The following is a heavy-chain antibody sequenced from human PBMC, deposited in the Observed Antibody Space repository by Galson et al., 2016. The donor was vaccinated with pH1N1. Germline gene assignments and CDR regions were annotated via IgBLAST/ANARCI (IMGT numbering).Heavy chain of an antibody. CDR1: GFTFRRSG. V-gene: IGHV3-30*19. Sequence: PLRLSCAVSGFTFRRSGMHWVRQAPGKGLEWVAIISYDGNNAYHGDSVKGRFTISRDNSKNTLYLDMNSLRPEDTAVYYCAKDGGTGSGKHSAFGMTVWGQGTTVTVSS. J-gene: IGHJ6*02. CDR3: AKDGGTGSGKHSAFGMTV. CDR2: ISYDGNNA. D-gene: IGHD3-10*01.